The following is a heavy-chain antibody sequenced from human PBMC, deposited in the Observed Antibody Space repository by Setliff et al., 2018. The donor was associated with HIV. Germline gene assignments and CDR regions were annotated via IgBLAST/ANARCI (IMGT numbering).Heavy chain of an antibody. CDR2: IHYTGST. D-gene: IGHD2-15*01. Sequence: KTSETLSLTCSVSGGSVSSVNYYWSWIRQPPGKGLEWIGYIHYTGSTTYNPSLKSRVTISRDTSKRQAFLKVPFVDAADTAVYFCARGFKNEYEFSGYMDVWGNGTMVTVSS. CDR1: GGSVSSVNYY. V-gene: IGHV4-61*01. J-gene: IGHJ6*03. CDR3: ARGFKNEYEFSGYMDV.